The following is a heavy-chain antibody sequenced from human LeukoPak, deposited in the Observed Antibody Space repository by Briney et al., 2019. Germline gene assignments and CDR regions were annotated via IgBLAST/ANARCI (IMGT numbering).Heavy chain of an antibody. V-gene: IGHV1-18*01. D-gene: IGHD3-3*01. Sequence: GASVKVSCKASGGTFSSYAISWVRQAPGQGLEWMGWISAYNGNTNYAQKLQGRVTMTTDTSTSTAYMELRSLRSDDTAVYYCARDTYDFWSGYYHNDLSFDYWGQGTLVTVSS. CDR3: ARDTYDFWSGYYHNDLSFDY. J-gene: IGHJ4*02. CDR2: ISAYNGNT. CDR1: GGTFSSYA.